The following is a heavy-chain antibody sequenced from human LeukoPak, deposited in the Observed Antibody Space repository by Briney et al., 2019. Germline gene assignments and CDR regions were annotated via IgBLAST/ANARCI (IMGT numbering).Heavy chain of an antibody. CDR2: ISAYNGNT. CDR3: ARDQVFGYTVTDDAFDI. J-gene: IGHJ3*02. Sequence: ASVKVSCKASGYTFSNYGIAWVRQAPGQGLEWMGWISAYNGNTNYAQKLQGRVTMTTDTSTSTAYMELRSLRSDDTAVYYCARDQVFGYTVTDDAFDIWGQGTMVTVSS. D-gene: IGHD4-17*01. CDR1: GYTFSNYG. V-gene: IGHV1-18*01.